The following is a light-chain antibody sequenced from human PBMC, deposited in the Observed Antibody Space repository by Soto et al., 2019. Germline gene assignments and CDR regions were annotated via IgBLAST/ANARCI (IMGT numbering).Light chain of an antibody. V-gene: IGKV1-27*01. Sequence: DIQMTQSPSSLSASVGARVPITCRARQGISNSLAWYQQEPGKVPKLLIYDASTLQSGVPSRFSGSGSGTDFTLTISSLQPDDFATYYCQHYNSYSEAFGQGTKVDIK. CDR2: DAS. CDR3: QHYNSYSEA. J-gene: IGKJ1*01. CDR1: QGISNS.